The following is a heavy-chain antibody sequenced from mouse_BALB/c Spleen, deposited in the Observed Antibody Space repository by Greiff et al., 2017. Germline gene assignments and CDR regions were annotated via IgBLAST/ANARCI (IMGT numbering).Heavy chain of an antibody. CDR2: ISYSGST. V-gene: IGHV3-2*02. D-gene: IGHD4-1*01. CDR3: ARTGTGYFDF. J-gene: IGHJ2*01. Sequence: EVQLQESGPGLVKPSQSLSLTCTVTGYSITSDYAWNWIRQFPGNKLEWMGYISYSGSTRYNPSLKSRISITRDTSKNQFFLQLNSVTTEDTATYYCARTGTGYFDFWGQGTTLTVSS. CDR1: GYSITSDYA.